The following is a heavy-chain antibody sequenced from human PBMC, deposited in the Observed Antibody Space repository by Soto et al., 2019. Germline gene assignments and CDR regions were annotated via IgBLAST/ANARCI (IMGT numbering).Heavy chain of an antibody. V-gene: IGHV4-4*02. J-gene: IGHJ4*02. CDR3: ARLPIAVAGNDYYFDY. CDR1: GGSISSSNW. Sequence: PSETLSLTCAVSGGSISSSNWWSWVRQPPGKGLEWIGEIYHSGSTNYNPSLKSRVTISVDTSKNQFSLKLSSVTAADTAVYYCARLPIAVAGNDYYFDYWGQGTLVTVSS. CDR2: IYHSGST. D-gene: IGHD6-19*01.